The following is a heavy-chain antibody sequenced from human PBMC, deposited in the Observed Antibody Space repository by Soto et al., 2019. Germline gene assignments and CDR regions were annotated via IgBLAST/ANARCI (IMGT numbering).Heavy chain of an antibody. CDR3: AKDLYSGRYSSCAGHH. J-gene: IGHJ4*02. Sequence: QVHLVESGGGVVKPGEALRLSCAASGFTFKSFSMHWVRQAPGKGLEWVAFISDDGSNQYFADSVKGRFTISRDNSENPVSRQISGLRPGYTAVYYGAKDLYSGRYSSCAGHHWGQGTLVTVSS. D-gene: IGHD1-26*01. V-gene: IGHV3-30*18. CDR2: ISDDGSNQ. CDR1: GFTFKSFS.